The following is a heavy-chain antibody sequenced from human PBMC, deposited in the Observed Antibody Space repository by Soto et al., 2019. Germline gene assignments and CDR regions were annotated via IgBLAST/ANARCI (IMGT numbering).Heavy chain of an antibody. CDR1: GGSISSGGYS. CDR3: ARTTYYDFWSGPNWFDP. V-gene: IGHV4-30-2*01. J-gene: IGHJ5*02. Sequence: PSETLSLTCAVSGGSISSGGYSWSWIRQPPGKGLEWIGYIYHSGSTYYNPSLKSRVTISVDRSKNQFSLKLSSVTAADTAVYYCARTTYYDFWSGPNWFDPCGQAPLLTVSS. CDR2: IYHSGST. D-gene: IGHD3-3*01.